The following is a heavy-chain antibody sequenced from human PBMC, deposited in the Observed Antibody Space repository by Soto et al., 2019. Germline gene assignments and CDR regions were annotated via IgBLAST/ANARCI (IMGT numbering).Heavy chain of an antibody. V-gene: IGHV3-23*01. CDR2: TSGSGGSA. Sequence: SGGSLRLSCAASGFTFSSYVMSWVRQAPGKGLEWVSSTSGSGGSAYYADSVKGRFTISRDNSENTLYLQMNSLRAADTAEYYCAKGRLGYSTGRYDYWGQGTLVTVSS. CDR3: AKGRLGYSTGRYDY. J-gene: IGHJ4*02. D-gene: IGHD6-19*01. CDR1: GFTFSSYV.